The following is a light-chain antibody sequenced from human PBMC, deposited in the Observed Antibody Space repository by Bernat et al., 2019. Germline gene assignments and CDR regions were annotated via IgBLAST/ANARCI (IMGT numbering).Light chain of an antibody. J-gene: IGLJ1*01. V-gene: IGLV2-11*01. CDR1: SSDVGGYKY. CDR2: GVS. Sequence: QSALTQPRSVSGSPGQSVTISCTGTSSDVGGYKYVSWYQQHPGKAPKLMIYGVSKRPSGVPDRFSGSKSGNTASLTISGLQAEDEADYYCCSYAGSYTYVFATGTKVTVL. CDR3: CSYAGSYTYV.